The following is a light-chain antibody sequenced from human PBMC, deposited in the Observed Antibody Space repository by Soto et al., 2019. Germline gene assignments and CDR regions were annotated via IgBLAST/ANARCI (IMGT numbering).Light chain of an antibody. CDR2: DST. V-gene: IGKV3-11*01. J-gene: IGKJ5*01. CDR3: QQRNVWPPIT. Sequence: VLTQSPATLSLSPGERATLSCRASQSIHTSLAWYQQKPGQPPRLVVYDSTLRANGVPDRFGGSRSGTEFTLTINNLEREDFAVYYCQQRNVWPPITFGQGTRLEI. CDR1: QSIHTS.